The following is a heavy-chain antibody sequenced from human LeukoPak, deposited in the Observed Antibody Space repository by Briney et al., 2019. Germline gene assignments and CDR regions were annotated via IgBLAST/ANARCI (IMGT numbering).Heavy chain of an antibody. V-gene: IGHV3-48*03. Sequence: GGSLRLSCAASGFTFSSYEKNWVRQAPGKGLEGVSYIISSGSTIYYADSVKSRFTISRDNAKNSLYLQMSSLRAEDTAVYYCAELGITMIGDVWGKGTTVTISS. CDR2: IISSGSTI. CDR3: AELGITMIGDV. CDR1: GFTFSSYE. D-gene: IGHD3-10*02. J-gene: IGHJ6*04.